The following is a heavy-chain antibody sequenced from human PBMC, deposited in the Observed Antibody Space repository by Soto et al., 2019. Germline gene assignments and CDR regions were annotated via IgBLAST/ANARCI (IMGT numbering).Heavy chain of an antibody. Sequence: FMRLSNAASELNVSNNYMTWVRQAPGKGLEWVAVIQDGGSISYADSVSDRFTISRDNSKNTVFLGMNNLRPEDTAVYFCARGEGSGSNALGHWGQGTLVTVSS. J-gene: IGHJ4*02. D-gene: IGHD3-16*01. V-gene: IGHV3-66*01. CDR2: IQDGGSI. CDR1: ELNVSNNY. CDR3: ARGEGSGSNALGH.